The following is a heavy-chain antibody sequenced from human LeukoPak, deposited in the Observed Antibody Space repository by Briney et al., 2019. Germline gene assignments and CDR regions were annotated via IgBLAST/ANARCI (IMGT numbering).Heavy chain of an antibody. CDR1: GFTVSNNY. J-gene: IGHJ4*02. Sequence: PGGSLRLSCAASGFTVSNNYMSWVRQAPGKGLEWVSVMYSAGNTYYSDSVQGRFTISRENAKNSLYLQMNSLRAEDTAIYYCARVARDYYLWSDPIETFYFDSWGQGTLVTVSS. CDR3: ARVARDYYLWSDPIETFYFDS. V-gene: IGHV3-66*01. CDR2: MYSAGNT. D-gene: IGHD3-3*01.